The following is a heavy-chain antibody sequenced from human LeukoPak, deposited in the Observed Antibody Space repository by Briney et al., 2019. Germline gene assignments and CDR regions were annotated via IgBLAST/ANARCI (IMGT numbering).Heavy chain of an antibody. J-gene: IGHJ4*02. CDR1: GFTFISYA. D-gene: IGHD3-10*01. CDR2: VSHSGDRT. V-gene: IGHV3-23*01. Sequence: GGSLRLSCAASGFTFISYAMSWVRQAPGKGLEWVSDVSHSGDRTYYADSVKGRFTTSRDNSKNTVYLQMNSLRAEDTAVYYCAKAPGSGSYSSFDYWGQGTLVTVSS. CDR3: AKAPGSGSYSSFDY.